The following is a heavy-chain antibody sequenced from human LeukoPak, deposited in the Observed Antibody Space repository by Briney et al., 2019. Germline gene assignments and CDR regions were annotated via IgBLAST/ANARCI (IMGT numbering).Heavy chain of an antibody. J-gene: IGHJ4*02. CDR2: IYPGDSDT. CDR3: ARGDYGDYRVFYTLFDF. Sequence: GESLKISCKGSGYSFTSYWIGWVRQMPGKGLEWMGIIYPGDSDTRYSPSFQGQVTISADRSISTAYLQWSSLKASDTAMYYCARGDYGDYRVFYTLFDFWGQGTLVTVSS. V-gene: IGHV5-51*01. CDR1: GYSFTSYW. D-gene: IGHD4-17*01.